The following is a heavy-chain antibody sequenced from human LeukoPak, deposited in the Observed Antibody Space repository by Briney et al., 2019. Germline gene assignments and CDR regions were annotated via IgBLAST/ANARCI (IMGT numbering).Heavy chain of an antibody. D-gene: IGHD3-10*01. CDR1: GFTFSSYS. CDR3: ARDPVRGALDGFDI. J-gene: IGHJ3*02. CDR2: ISSTGTYM. Sequence: PGGSLRLSCAASGFTFSSYSMNWVRQAPGKGLEWVSSISSTGTYMYYADSVKGRFTISRDNAKNSLYLQMNSLRAEDTAVYYCARDPVRGALDGFDIWGQGTMVTVSS. V-gene: IGHV3-21*01.